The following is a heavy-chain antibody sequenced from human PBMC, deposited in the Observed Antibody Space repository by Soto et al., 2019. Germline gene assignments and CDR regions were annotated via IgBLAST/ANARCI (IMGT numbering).Heavy chain of an antibody. CDR1: GYTFTDYH. J-gene: IGHJ4*01. D-gene: IGHD3-3*01. CDR3: ARDGDFWSAYSHKWGSTGFVY. Sequence: ASVKVSCKASGYTFTDYHIHWVRQAPGQGLQWLARINPNTGDTNSAQNFQGRVSVTWDSSTSTAYMELNSLTSDDTAAYYCARDGDFWSAYSHKWGSTGFVYWG. CDR2: INPNTGDT. V-gene: IGHV1-2*06.